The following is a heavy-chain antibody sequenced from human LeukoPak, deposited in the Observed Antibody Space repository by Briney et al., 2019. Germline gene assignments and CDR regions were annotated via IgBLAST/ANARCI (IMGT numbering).Heavy chain of an antibody. Sequence: ASVKVSCKASGYTFTGYYMHWVRQAPGQGLEWMGWINPNSGGTNYAQKFQGRVTMTRDTSISTAYMELSRLRSDDTAVYYCARERYCGGDCLVNLYFDYWGQGTLVTVSS. CDR3: ARERYCGGDCLVNLYFDY. D-gene: IGHD2-21*02. CDR1: GYTFTGYY. J-gene: IGHJ4*02. V-gene: IGHV1-2*02. CDR2: INPNSGGT.